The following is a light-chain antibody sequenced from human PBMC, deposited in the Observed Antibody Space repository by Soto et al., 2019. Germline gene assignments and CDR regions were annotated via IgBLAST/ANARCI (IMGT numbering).Light chain of an antibody. CDR3: QQYGSSPPLT. V-gene: IGKV3-20*01. CDR2: DAS. Sequence: EIVLTQAPGTLSLSPGERATLSCRASQSVSSNYLAWYQQKPGQAPRLLIYDASSRATGIPDRFSGSGSGTDFTLTISRLEPEDFAGYYCQQYGSSPPLTFGGGTRVEIK. CDR1: QSVSSNY. J-gene: IGKJ4*01.